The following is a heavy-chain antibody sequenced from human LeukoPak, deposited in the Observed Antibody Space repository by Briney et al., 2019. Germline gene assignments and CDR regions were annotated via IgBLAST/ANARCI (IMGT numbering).Heavy chain of an antibody. CDR2: ITADNFNT. CDR1: GYTSNSYP. D-gene: IGHD3-3*01. V-gene: IGHV1-18*01. Sequence: ASVKVSCKASGYTSNSYPLTWVRQAPGVGFEWVGWITADNFNTNYAQKFQGRVTLTKETSTNTAYMEMRSLVSDDTAVYYCARVRTPFGVVASPDALDVWGQGTAVTVSS. J-gene: IGHJ3*01. CDR3: ARVRTPFGVVASPDALDV.